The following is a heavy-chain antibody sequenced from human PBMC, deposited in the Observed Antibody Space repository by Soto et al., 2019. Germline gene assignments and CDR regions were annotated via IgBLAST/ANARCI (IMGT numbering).Heavy chain of an antibody. CDR2: IVVASGQT. Sequence: SVKVSCKASGSGFINSGIQWVRQAHGQRLEWIGWIVVASGQTNYAQNFRGRVAITRDTSTATAYIELTGLTSEDTAVYFCSADRPDIGVGWWVWGQGTTVTVSS. CDR1: GSGFINSG. D-gene: IGHD2-15*01. CDR3: SADRPDIGVGWWV. J-gene: IGHJ6*02. V-gene: IGHV1-58*02.